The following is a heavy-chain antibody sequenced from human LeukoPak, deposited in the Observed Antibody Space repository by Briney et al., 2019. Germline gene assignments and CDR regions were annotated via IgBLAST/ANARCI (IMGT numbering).Heavy chain of an antibody. CDR1: GGTFSSYA. D-gene: IGHD5-24*01. Sequence: SVTDSCMSSGGTFSSYAISWVRQAPGQGLDWMGRIIPILGIANYAQKFQGRVTITADKSTSTAYMELSSLRSEDTAVYYCARGRDGYYAFDIWGQGKMVTVSS. J-gene: IGHJ3*02. V-gene: IGHV1-69*04. CDR2: IIPILGIA. CDR3: ARGRDGYYAFDI.